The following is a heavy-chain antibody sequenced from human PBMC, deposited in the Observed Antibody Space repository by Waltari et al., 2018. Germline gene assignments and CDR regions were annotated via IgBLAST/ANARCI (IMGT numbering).Heavy chain of an antibody. D-gene: IGHD4-17*01. Sequence: QVQLQESGPGLVKPSETLSLTYAVSGDSITSASYWGWIRQPPGKGLEWIGSVYHFWSASYNPSLKQRVTMSVDTSKRQFSLNLSSVTAADTAVYYCARHESAHYGGFDSWGRGTLVTVSA. CDR3: ARHESAHYGGFDS. CDR1: GDSITSASY. CDR2: VYHFWSA. V-gene: IGHV4-38-2*01. J-gene: IGHJ4*02.